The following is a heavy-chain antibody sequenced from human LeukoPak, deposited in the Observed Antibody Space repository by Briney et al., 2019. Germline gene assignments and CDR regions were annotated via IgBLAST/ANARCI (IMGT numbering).Heavy chain of an antibody. D-gene: IGHD3-10*01. V-gene: IGHV3-30-3*01. CDR3: AREGYYGSGSPPSLYFDY. CDR2: TSSNLNVK. CDR1: GFTFRNYV. J-gene: IGHJ4*02. Sequence: GGSLRLSCAASGFTFRNYVIHWVRQAPGKGLEWVAVTSSNLNVKLYADSVKGRFTISRDNSRSTLYLQMNSLRPEDTAIYYCAREGYYGSGSPPSLYFDYWGQGTLVTVSS.